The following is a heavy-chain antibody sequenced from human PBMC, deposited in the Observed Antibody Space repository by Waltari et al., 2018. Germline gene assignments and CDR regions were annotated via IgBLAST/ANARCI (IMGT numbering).Heavy chain of an antibody. CDR3: AKGSDFDFWSVTDH. J-gene: IGHJ4*02. V-gene: IGHV3-23*01. CDR2: VSGSGESP. Sequence: EVQLLESGGALVEPGGSLKISCAASGFAFRSYAMGWVRQAPGKGLEWVSSVSGSGESPNYADSVKGRFTISKDISKNTVHLQMSSLRDEDTAVYYCAKGSDFDFWSVTDHWGQGTRVTVSS. CDR1: GFAFRSYA. D-gene: IGHD3-3*01.